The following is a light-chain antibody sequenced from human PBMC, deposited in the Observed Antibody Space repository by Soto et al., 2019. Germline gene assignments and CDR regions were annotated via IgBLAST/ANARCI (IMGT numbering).Light chain of an antibody. V-gene: IGKV3D-15*01. CDR3: QPYNNWPLT. Sequence: EIVMTQSPATLSVSPGEGATLSCRASQSVSTNLAWYQQKPGQAPRLLIDGASSRATGIPARFSGSGSGTEFTLTISSLQSEDFAIYYCQPYNNWPLTSGGGTKVDI. CDR1: QSVSTN. CDR2: GAS. J-gene: IGKJ4*01.